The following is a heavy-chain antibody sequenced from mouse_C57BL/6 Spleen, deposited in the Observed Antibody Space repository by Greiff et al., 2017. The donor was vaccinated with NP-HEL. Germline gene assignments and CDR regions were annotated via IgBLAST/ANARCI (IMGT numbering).Heavy chain of an antibody. V-gene: IGHV7-1*01. Sequence: EVMLVESGGGLVQSGRSLRLSCATSGFTFSDFYMVWVRQAPGKGLEWIAASRNKANDYTTEYSASVKGRFIVSRDTSQSILYLQMNALRAEDTAIYYCARDADWDWYFDVWGTGTTVTVSS. J-gene: IGHJ1*03. D-gene: IGHD4-1*01. CDR1: GFTFSDFY. CDR3: ARDADWDWYFDV. CDR2: SRNKANDYTT.